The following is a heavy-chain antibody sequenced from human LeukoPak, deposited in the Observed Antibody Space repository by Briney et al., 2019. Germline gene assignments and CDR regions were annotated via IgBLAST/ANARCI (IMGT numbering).Heavy chain of an antibody. J-gene: IGHJ5*02. CDR1: GGSISSSSYY. D-gene: IGHD6-13*01. CDR2: IYYSGST. V-gene: IGHV4-61*01. Sequence: SETLSLTCTVSGGSISSSSYYWSWIRQPPGKGLEWIGYIYYSGSTNYNPSLKSRVTISVDTSKNQFSLKLSSVTAADTAVYYCARGIAAAVFNWFDPWGQGTLVTVSS. CDR3: ARGIAAAVFNWFDP.